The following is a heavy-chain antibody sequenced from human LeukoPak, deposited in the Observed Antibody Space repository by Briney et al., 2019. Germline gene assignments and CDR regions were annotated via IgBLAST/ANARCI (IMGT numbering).Heavy chain of an antibody. D-gene: IGHD3-10*01. CDR2: INHSGST. J-gene: IGHJ5*02. Sequence: RPSETLSLTCVLYGGSSSGYYWSWIRQPPGKGLEWIGEINHSGSTNYNPSLKSRVTISVDTSKNQFSLKLSSVTAADTAVYYCARRGPPRTMLRGVKSGWFDPRGQGTLVTVSS. CDR3: ARRGPPRTMLRGVKSGWFDP. CDR1: GGSSSGYY. V-gene: IGHV4-34*01.